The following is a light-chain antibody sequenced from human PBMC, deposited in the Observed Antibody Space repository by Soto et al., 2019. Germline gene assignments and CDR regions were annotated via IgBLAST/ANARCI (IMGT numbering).Light chain of an antibody. CDR2: DVN. V-gene: IGLV2-11*01. Sequence: QSALTQPRSVSGSPGQSVAISCTGTSSDVGGYNYVSWYQQHPGKAPKVMIFDVNKRPSGVPDRFSGSKSGNTASLTISGLQAEDVADYYCCSYAGRYTYVFGTGTKVTVL. CDR3: CSYAGRYTYV. CDR1: SSDVGGYNY. J-gene: IGLJ1*01.